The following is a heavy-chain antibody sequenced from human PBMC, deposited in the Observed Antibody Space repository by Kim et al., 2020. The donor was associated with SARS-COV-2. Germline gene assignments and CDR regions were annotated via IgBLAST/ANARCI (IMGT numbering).Heavy chain of an antibody. D-gene: IGHD3-10*01. J-gene: IGHJ6*02. V-gene: IGHV3-7*01. CDR3: ARDGHLLWFGELLYQRYYGMDV. CDR1: GFTFSSYW. Sequence: GWSLRLSCAASGFTFSSYWMSWVRQAPGKGLEWVANIKQDGSEKYYVDSVKGRFTISRDNAKNSLYLQMNSLRAEDTAVYYCARDGHLLWFGELLYQRYYGMDVWGQGTTVTVSS. CDR2: IKQDGSEK.